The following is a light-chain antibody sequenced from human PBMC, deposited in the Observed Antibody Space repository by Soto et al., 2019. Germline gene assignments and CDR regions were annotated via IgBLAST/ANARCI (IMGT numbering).Light chain of an antibody. CDR1: QSVSSTY. CDR3: QQRNYWPQT. J-gene: IGKJ1*01. V-gene: IGKV3D-20*02. Sequence: EIVLTQSPGTLSLSPGERATLSCRASQSVSSTYLAWYQQKPGQAPRLLIYGASSRATGIPDRFSGSGSGTDFTLTISRLEPEDFVVYYCQQRNYWPQTFGQGTKVDNK. CDR2: GAS.